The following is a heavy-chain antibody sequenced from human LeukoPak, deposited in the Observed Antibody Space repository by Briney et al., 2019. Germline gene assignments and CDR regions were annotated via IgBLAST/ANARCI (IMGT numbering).Heavy chain of an antibody. CDR2: IYYSGST. D-gene: IGHD1-14*01. Sequence: PSETLSLTCTVSGGSISSHYWSWIRQPPGKGLEWIGYIYYSGSTNYNPSLKSRVTISVDTSKNQFSLKLSSVTAADTAVYYCARTRSYHPGDYYYMDVWGKGTTVTVSS. V-gene: IGHV4-59*11. CDR1: GGSISSHY. CDR3: ARTRSYHPGDYYYMDV. J-gene: IGHJ6*03.